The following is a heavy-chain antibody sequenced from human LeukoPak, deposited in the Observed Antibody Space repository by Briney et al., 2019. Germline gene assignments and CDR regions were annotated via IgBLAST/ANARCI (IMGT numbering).Heavy chain of an antibody. CDR2: INPNSGGT. CDR1: GYTFTGYY. D-gene: IGHD2-2*01. J-gene: IGHJ6*03. Sequence: GASVKVSCKASGYTFTGYYMHWVRQAPGQGLEWMGWINPNSGGTNYAPKFQGRVTMTRDTSISPAYMELSRLRSDDTAVYYCARDLVVVPAAIHYYYYMDVWGKGTTVTVSS. V-gene: IGHV1-2*02. CDR3: ARDLVVVPAAIHYYYYMDV.